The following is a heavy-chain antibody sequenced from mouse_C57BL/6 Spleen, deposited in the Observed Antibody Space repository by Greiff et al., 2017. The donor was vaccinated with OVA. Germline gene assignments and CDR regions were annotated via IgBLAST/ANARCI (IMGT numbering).Heavy chain of an antibody. CDR2: IHPNSGST. Sequence: VQLQQPGAELVKPGASVKLSCKASGYTFTSYWMHWVKQRPGQGLEWIGMIHPNSGSTNYNEKFKSKATLTVDKSSSTAYMQLSSLTSEDSAVYYCARSGRYSNYDYWGQGTTLTVSS. J-gene: IGHJ2*01. D-gene: IGHD2-5*01. CDR1: GYTFTSYW. CDR3: ARSGRYSNYDY. V-gene: IGHV1-64*01.